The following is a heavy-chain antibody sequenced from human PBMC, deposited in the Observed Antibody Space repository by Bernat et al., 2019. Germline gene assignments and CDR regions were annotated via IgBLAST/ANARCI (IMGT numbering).Heavy chain of an antibody. Sequence: QVQLVESGGGVVQPGRSLRLSCAASGFTFSSYGMHWVRQAPGKGLEWVAVISYDGSNKYYADSVKGRFTISRDNSKNTLYLQMNSLRAEYTAVYYCAKDLIAAAGGDYWGQGTLVTVSS. CDR3: AKDLIAAAGGDY. CDR1: GFTFSSYG. D-gene: IGHD6-13*01. V-gene: IGHV3-30*18. CDR2: ISYDGSNK. J-gene: IGHJ4*02.